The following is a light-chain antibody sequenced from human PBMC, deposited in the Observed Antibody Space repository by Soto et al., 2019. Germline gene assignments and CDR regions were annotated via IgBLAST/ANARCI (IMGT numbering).Light chain of an antibody. CDR3: MQGTPWPPT. CDR1: QSVVYSDGIAY. CDR2: RVS. V-gene: IGKV2-30*01. Sequence: DVVMTQSPLSLPVTLGQPASISCRSSQSVVYSDGIAYLTWFQQRPGQSPRRLIYRVSNRDSGVPDRFSGSGSGTDFTLKISRVEAEDVGVYYFMQGTPWPPTFGRGTQVEIK. J-gene: IGKJ1*01.